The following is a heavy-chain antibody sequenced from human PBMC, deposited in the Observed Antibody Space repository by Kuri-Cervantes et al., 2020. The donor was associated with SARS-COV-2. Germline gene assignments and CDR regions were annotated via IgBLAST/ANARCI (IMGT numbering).Heavy chain of an antibody. CDR3: ASWGRDMTTVTWVDY. CDR2: IYPGDSDT. D-gene: IGHD4-17*01. V-gene: IGHV5-51*01. CDR1: GYSFTSYW. Sequence: GGSLRPSCKGSGYSFTSYWIGWVRQMPGKGLEWMGIIYPGDSDTRYSPSFQGQVTISADKSISTAYLQWSSLKASDTAMYYCASWGRDMTTVTWVDYWGQGTLVTVSS. J-gene: IGHJ4*02.